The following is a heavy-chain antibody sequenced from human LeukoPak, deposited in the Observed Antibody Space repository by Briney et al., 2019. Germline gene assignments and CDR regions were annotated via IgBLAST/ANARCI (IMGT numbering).Heavy chain of an antibody. D-gene: IGHD6-6*01. CDR2: IGIAGDT. CDR3: ARAPPGGNVVLDS. J-gene: IGHJ4*02. CDR1: GFTFSSAD. V-gene: IGHV3-13*04. Sequence: GGSLSLSCAASGFTFSSADMHWVRHTTGKGLEWVSAIGIAGDTYYPVSVKGRFTISRENAKNSLYLQMNNLRVGDTAVYFCARAPPGGNVVLDSWGQGTLVTVSS.